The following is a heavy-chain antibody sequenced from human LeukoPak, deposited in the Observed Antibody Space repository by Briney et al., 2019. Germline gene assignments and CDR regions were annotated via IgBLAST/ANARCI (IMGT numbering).Heavy chain of an antibody. V-gene: IGHV3-48*01. CDR2: ISSSSSTI. J-gene: IGHJ6*02. CDR1: GFTFSSYA. D-gene: IGHD3-9*01. CDR3: ARDGLRYFDWFYGMDV. Sequence: GGSLRLSCAASGFTFSSYAMSWVRQAPGKGLEWVSYISSSSSTIYYADSVKGRFTISRDNAKNSLYLQMNSLRAEDTAVYYCARDGLRYFDWFYGMDVWGQGTTVTVSS.